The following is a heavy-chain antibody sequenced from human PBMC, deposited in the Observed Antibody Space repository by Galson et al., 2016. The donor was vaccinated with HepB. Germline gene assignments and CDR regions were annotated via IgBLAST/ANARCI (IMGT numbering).Heavy chain of an antibody. CDR1: GFTFSTYA. V-gene: IGHV3-30-3*01. Sequence: SLRLSCAASGFTFSTYAMHWVRQAPGKGLEWVALISYDGNNKYYADSVKGRFTISRDNSKNTLYLQMNSLRPEDTAVYYCARGVWDNTAMISPAFDIWGQGTMVTVSS. CDR2: ISYDGNNK. J-gene: IGHJ3*02. D-gene: IGHD5-18*01. CDR3: ARGVWDNTAMISPAFDI.